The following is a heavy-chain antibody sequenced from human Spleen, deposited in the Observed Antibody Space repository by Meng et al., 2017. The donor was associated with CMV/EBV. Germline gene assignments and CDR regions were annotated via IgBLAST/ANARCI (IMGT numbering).Heavy chain of an antibody. CDR1: ELTVSSNW. V-gene: IGHV3-74*01. J-gene: IGHJ4*02. Sequence: CGASELTVSSNWMHGVRQAPGKGLGWVSRINSDGSSTSYADSVKGRFTISRDNAKNTLYLQMNSLRAEDTAVYYCARVGGGSYDFDYWGQGTLVTVSS. D-gene: IGHD1-26*01. CDR2: INSDGSST. CDR3: ARVGGGSYDFDY.